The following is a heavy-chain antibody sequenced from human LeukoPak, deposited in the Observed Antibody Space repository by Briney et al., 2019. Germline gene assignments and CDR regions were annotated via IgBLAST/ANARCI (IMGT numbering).Heavy chain of an antibody. Sequence: GSSVKVSCKASGGTFSSYAISWVRQAPGQGLEWMGRINPNSGGTNYAQKFQGRVTMTRDTSISTAYMELSRLRSDDTAVYYCARVAGGSSGWYKDRRKDWFDPWGQGTLVTVSS. CDR3: ARVAGGSSGWYKDRRKDWFDP. D-gene: IGHD6-19*01. V-gene: IGHV1-2*06. CDR2: INPNSGGT. J-gene: IGHJ5*02. CDR1: GGTFSSYA.